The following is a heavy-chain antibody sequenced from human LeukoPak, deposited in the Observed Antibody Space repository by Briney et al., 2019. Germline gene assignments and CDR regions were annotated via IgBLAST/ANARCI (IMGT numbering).Heavy chain of an antibody. CDR2: ISSSGSTI. CDR1: GFTFSSYE. J-gene: IGHJ4*02. V-gene: IGHV3-48*03. Sequence: GGSLRLSCAASGFTFSSYEMSWVRQAPGKGLEWVSYISSSGSTIYYADSVKGRFTISRDNAKNSLYLQMNSLRAEDTAVYYCARESAAGTCDYWGQGTLVTVSS. CDR3: ARESAAGTCDY. D-gene: IGHD6-13*01.